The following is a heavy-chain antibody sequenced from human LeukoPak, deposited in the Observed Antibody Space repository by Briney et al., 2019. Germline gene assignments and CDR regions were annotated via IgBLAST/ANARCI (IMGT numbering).Heavy chain of an antibody. Sequence: ASVKVSCKASGYTFTSYGISWVRQAPGQGLEWMGWISAYNGNTNYAQKLQGRVTMTTDTSTSTAYMELRSLRSDDTAVYYCVREREEKQLAPGFGDAFDIWGQGTMVTVSS. CDR1: GYTFTSYG. CDR2: ISAYNGNT. V-gene: IGHV1-18*01. CDR3: VREREEKQLAPGFGDAFDI. D-gene: IGHD6-13*01. J-gene: IGHJ3*02.